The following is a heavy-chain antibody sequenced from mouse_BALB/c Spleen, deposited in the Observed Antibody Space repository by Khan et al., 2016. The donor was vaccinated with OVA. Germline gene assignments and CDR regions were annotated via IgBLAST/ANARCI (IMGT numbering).Heavy chain of an antibody. V-gene: IGHV2-6-1*01. Sequence: QVRLQQSGPGLAAPSQSLSITCTISGFSLTTYGVHWVRQPPGKGLEWLVVIWSDGTTNYNSALKSRLTITKDNSQSQVFLKMNSLQTDETAIYFCARQPYYHYNIMDYWGQGTSVTVSS. CDR2: IWSDGTT. CDR3: ARQPYYHYNIMDY. D-gene: IGHD2-10*01. CDR1: GFSLTTYG. J-gene: IGHJ4*01.